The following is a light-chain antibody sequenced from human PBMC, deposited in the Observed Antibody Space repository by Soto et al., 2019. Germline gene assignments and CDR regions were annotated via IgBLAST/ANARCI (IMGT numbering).Light chain of an antibody. CDR3: SSYTTSSTLV. Sequence: QSALTQPASVSGSPGQSITISCTGTSSGVGGYNYVSWYQQYPGKAPKLMIYEVSNRPSGVSNRFSGSKSGNTASLTISGPQAEDEADYYCSSYTTSSTLVFGGGTKVTVL. J-gene: IGLJ2*01. CDR1: SSGVGGYNY. CDR2: EVS. V-gene: IGLV2-14*01.